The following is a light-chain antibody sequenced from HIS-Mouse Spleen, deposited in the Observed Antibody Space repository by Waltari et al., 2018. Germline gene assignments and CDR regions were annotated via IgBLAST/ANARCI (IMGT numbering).Light chain of an antibody. V-gene: IGLV2-23*03. CDR1: SRDVGGYNL. J-gene: IGLJ3*02. CDR3: CSYAGSSTFGV. Sequence: QSALTQPASVSGSPGQSITISCTGTSRDVGGYNLVSWYQQHPGKAPKLMIYEGSKRPSGVSNRFSGSKSGNTASLTISGLQAEDEADYYCCSYAGSSTFGVFGGGTKLTVL. CDR2: EGS.